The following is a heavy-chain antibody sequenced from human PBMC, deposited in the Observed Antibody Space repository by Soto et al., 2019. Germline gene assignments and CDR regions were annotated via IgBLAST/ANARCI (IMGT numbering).Heavy chain of an antibody. V-gene: IGHV4-4*02. CDR3: ASRDPGTSVDY. D-gene: IGHD1-7*01. J-gene: IGHJ4*02. CDR2: IYRTGST. Sequence: SETLSLTCAVSGGSFTSNNWWTWVRQPPGQGLEWIGEIYRTGSTNYNPSLKSRVTISLDESENQFSLKVTSLTAADTAVYYCASRDPGTSVDYWGQGTLVTVSS. CDR1: GGSFTSNNW.